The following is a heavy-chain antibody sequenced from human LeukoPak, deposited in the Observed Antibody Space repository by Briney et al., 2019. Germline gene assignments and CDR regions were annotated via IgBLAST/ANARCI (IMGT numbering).Heavy chain of an antibody. CDR2: VNGRVATT. D-gene: IGHD7-27*01. CDR1: GFTFSDYA. CDR3: AKAPATGEGYYFYYMDV. Sequence: GGSLRLSCAASGFASGFTFSDYAVSWVRQAPGKGPEWVASVNGRVATTYYADSVSGRFTISRDNSKNTLYLQMISLGADDTAIYFCAKAPATGEGYYFYYMDVWGKGTTVTVSS. J-gene: IGHJ6*03. V-gene: IGHV3-23*01.